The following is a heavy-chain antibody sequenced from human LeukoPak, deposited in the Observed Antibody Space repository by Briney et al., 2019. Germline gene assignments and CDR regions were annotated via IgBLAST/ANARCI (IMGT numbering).Heavy chain of an antibody. Sequence: GGSLRLSCAASGFTFSSYAMSWVRQAPGKRLEWVSGISGSGDNTYYADSVKGRFTISRDNYKNTLYVQVNSLGTEDTAAYYCAKGSYYDSSGSFYFDYWGQGTLVTVSS. CDR3: AKGSYYDSSGSFYFDY. V-gene: IGHV3-23*01. CDR2: ISGSGDNT. D-gene: IGHD3-22*01. J-gene: IGHJ4*02. CDR1: GFTFSSYA.